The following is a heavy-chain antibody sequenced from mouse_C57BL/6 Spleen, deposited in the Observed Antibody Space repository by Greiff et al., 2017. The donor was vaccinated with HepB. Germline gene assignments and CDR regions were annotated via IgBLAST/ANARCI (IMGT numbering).Heavy chain of an antibody. Sequence: VQLQQSGAELVRPGTSVKMSCKASGYTFTNYWIGWAKQRPGHGLEWIGDIYPGGGYTNYNEKFKGKATLTADKSSSTAYMQFSSLTSEDSAIYYCARSHDYDEGYYAMDYWGQGTSVTVSS. CDR2: IYPGGGYT. J-gene: IGHJ4*01. CDR1: GYTFTNYW. V-gene: IGHV1-63*01. CDR3: ARSHDYDEGYYAMDY. D-gene: IGHD2-4*01.